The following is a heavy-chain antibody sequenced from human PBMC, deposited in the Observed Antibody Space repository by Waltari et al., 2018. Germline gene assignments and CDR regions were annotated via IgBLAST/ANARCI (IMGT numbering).Heavy chain of an antibody. J-gene: IGHJ4*02. D-gene: IGHD4-17*01. CDR3: TRGATTALPYVY. CDR2: ITPGNGNT. V-gene: IGHV1-3*01. CDR1: GYTFTNYA. Sequence: QVHLVQSGAEVGKPGASVPVSCKPSGYTFTNYALPRVRLATGQGLEWLGSITPGNGNTKYSPKFEERVTITTDTSANVVYMDLRSLTFEDTAVYYCTRGATTALPYVYWGQGTRVTVSS.